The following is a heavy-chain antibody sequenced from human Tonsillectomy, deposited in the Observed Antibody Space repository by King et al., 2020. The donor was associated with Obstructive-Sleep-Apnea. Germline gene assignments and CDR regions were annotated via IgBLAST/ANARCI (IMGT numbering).Heavy chain of an antibody. CDR1: GFTFSSYA. CDR3: ASAEYYYGSGYDY. J-gene: IGHJ4*02. Sequence: VQLVESGGGVVQPGRSLRLSCAASGFTFSSYAMHWVRQAPGKGLEWVAVISYDGSNKYYADSVKGRFTISRDNSKNTLYLQMNSLRAEDTAVYYCASAEYYYGSGYDYWGQGTLVTVSS. CDR2: ISYDGSNK. V-gene: IGHV3-30-3*01. D-gene: IGHD3-10*01.